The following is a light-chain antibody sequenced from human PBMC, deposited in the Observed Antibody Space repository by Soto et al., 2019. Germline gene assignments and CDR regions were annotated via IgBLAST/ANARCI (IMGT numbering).Light chain of an antibody. V-gene: IGKV3-15*01. CDR1: QSVSTN. J-gene: IGKJ1*01. CDR2: GAS. CDR3: QQYNDWLWT. Sequence: EIVMTQSPATLSVSPGERATLSCRASQSVSTNLAWYQQKPGQGPRLLIYGASTRATGIPARFSGNGSGTEFTLTISTPQSEDFAVYYCQQYNDWLWTFGQGTKVDIK.